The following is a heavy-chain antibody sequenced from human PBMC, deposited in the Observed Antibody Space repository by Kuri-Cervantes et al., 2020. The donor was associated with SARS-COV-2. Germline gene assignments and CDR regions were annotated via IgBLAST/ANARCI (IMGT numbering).Heavy chain of an antibody. CDR2: ISWNSGSI. J-gene: IGHJ4*02. Sequence: SLKISCAASGFTFDDYAMHWVRQAPGKGLEWVSGISWNSGSIGYADSVKGRFTISRDNAKNSLYLQMNSLRAEDTALYYCAKDIDTASVVVPAAINFDYWGQGTLVTDSS. CDR1: GFTFDDYA. CDR3: AKDIDTASVVVPAAINFDY. D-gene: IGHD2-2*02. V-gene: IGHV3-9*01.